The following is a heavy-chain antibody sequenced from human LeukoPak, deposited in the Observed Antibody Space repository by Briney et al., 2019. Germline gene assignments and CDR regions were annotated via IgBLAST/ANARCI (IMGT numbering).Heavy chain of an antibody. CDR3: ARDGGRGWYQDFEAFDI. V-gene: IGHV1-18*01. J-gene: IGHJ3*02. CDR2: ISAYNGNT. Sequence: GASVKVSCKASGYTFTSYGISWVRQAPGQGLEWMGWISAYNGNTNYAQKLQGRVTMTTDTSTSTAYMELRSLRSDDTAVYYCARDGGRGWYQDFEAFDIRGQGTMVTVSS. D-gene: IGHD6-19*01. CDR1: GYTFTSYG.